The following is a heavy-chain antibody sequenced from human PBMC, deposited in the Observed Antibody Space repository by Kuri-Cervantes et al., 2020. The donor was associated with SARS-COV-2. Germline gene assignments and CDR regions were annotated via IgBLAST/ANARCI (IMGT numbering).Heavy chain of an antibody. CDR2: INHSGST. Sequence: SQTLSLTRAVHGGSFSGYYWSWIRHPPGKGLEWIGEINHSGSTNYNPSLKSRITISVDTSKNQFSLKLSSVAAADTAVYYCAREHGSGSAFDIWGQGTMVTVSS. V-gene: IGHV4-34*01. CDR3: AREHGSGSAFDI. CDR1: GGSFSGYY. D-gene: IGHD1-26*01. J-gene: IGHJ3*02.